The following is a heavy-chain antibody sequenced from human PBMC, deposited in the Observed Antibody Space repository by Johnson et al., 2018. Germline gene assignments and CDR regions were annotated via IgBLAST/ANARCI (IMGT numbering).Heavy chain of an antibody. CDR1: GFTFSSYA. J-gene: IGHJ4*02. D-gene: IGHD3-22*01. Sequence: EVQLVETGGGLVQPGGSLRLSCAASGFTFSSYAMSWVRQAPGKGLEWVANIRQDGSDKYYVYSVKGRFTVSRDNAKNSLFLQMNSLRAEDTAVYYCARGAGSGYYPLYYFDYWGQGTLVTVSS. V-gene: IGHV3-7*01. CDR2: IRQDGSDK. CDR3: ARGAGSGYYPLYYFDY.